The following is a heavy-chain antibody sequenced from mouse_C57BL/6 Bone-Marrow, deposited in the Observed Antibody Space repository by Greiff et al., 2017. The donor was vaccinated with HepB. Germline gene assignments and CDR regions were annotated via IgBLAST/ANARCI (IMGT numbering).Heavy chain of an antibody. J-gene: IGHJ3*01. V-gene: IGHV1-77*01. CDR2: LGPGSGST. Sequence: QVQLQQSGAELVKPGASVKISCKASGYTFTDYYINWVKQRPGQGLEWIGKLGPGSGSTYYNEKFKGKATLTADKSSSTAYMQLSSLTSEDSAVYFCARRSNFAWFAYWGQGTLVTVSA. CDR3: ARRSNFAWFAY. D-gene: IGHD2-5*01. CDR1: GYTFTDYY.